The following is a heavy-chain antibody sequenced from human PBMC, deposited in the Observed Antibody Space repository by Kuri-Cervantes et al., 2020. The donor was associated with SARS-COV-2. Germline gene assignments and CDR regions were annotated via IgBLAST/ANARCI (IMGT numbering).Heavy chain of an antibody. J-gene: IGHJ4*02. CDR1: GFTFSNAW. V-gene: IGHV3-15*01. CDR2: IKSKTDGGTT. D-gene: IGHD1-1*01. CDR3: ARGETGLGNDY. Sequence: GGSLRLSCAASGFTFSNAWMSWVRQAPGKGLEWVGRIKSKTDGGTTDYAAPVKGRFTISRDDSKNTLYLQMNSLKTEDTAVYYCARGETGLGNDYWGQGTLVTVSS.